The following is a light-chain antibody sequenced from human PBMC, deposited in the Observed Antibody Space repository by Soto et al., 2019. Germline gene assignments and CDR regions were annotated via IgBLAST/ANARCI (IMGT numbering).Light chain of an antibody. Sequence: QSALTQPASVSGSPGQSITISCTGTSSDVGGYNYVSWYQQHPGKAPKLMIYEVSNRPSGVSNRFSGSKSGNTASLTISGLQSEDEAYYYCAAWDDSLNGVVFGGGTKLTVL. CDR1: SSDVGGYNY. CDR3: AAWDDSLNGVV. CDR2: EVS. J-gene: IGLJ2*01. V-gene: IGLV2-14*01.